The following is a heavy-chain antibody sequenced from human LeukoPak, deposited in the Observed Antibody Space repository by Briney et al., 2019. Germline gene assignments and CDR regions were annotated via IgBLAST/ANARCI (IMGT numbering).Heavy chain of an antibody. CDR3: ARGLGLTSTR. D-gene: IGHD4/OR15-4a*01. CDR1: GYTFTSYG. Sequence: GASVKVSCKASGYTFTSYGISWVRQATGQGLEWMGWMNPNSGNTGYAQKLQGRVTITRNTSISTAYMELSSLRSEDTAVYYCARGLGLTSTRWGQGTLVTVSS. J-gene: IGHJ4*02. V-gene: IGHV1-8*03. CDR2: MNPNSGNT.